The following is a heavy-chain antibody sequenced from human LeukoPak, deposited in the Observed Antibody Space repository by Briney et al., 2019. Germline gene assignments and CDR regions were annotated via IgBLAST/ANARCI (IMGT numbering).Heavy chain of an antibody. V-gene: IGHV1-2*02. D-gene: IGHD5-18*01. Sequence: ASVKVSCKASGYTFTGYYIHWVRQAPGQGLEWMGWINPNSGGTNYAQKFQGRVTMTRDTSISTAYMELSRLRSDDTAVYYCARDPDMSSYGLVSWIDPWGQGTLVTVSS. CDR1: GYTFTGYY. CDR3: ARDPDMSSYGLVSWIDP. J-gene: IGHJ5*02. CDR2: INPNSGGT.